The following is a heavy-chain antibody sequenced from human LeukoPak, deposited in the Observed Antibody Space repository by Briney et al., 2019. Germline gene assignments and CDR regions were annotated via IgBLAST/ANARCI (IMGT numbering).Heavy chain of an antibody. CDR1: GGSISSYY. J-gene: IGHJ4*02. CDR2: IHNSGST. CDR3: ARESRVPPHYFDY. V-gene: IGHV4-59*01. D-gene: IGHD3-3*01. Sequence: PSETLSLTCTVSGGSISSYYWTWMRQPPGKGLEWIGYIHNSGSTDYNPSLNSRAIISLDTSKIYFSLRLNSVTAAVTAVYYCARESRVPPHYFDYWGQGTLVTVSS.